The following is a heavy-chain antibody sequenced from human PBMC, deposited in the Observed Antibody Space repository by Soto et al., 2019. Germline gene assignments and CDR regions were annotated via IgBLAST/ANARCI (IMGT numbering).Heavy chain of an antibody. CDR3: ERRPTAAGPIDY. J-gene: IGHJ4*02. D-gene: IGHD6-13*01. CDR1: GYSFTNYC. Sequence: GESLKISCKTSGYSFTNYCIGWVRQMAGKGLEWSGVIYLGDSDTRYSPSFQGQVTISADKSLSTAYLQWSSLKASDTAIYYCERRPTAAGPIDYWGQGTMVTLSS. V-gene: IGHV5-51*01. CDR2: IYLGDSDT.